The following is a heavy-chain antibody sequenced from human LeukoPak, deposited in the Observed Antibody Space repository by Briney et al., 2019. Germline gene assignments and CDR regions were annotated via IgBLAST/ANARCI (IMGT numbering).Heavy chain of an antibody. J-gene: IGHJ3*02. V-gene: IGHV3-23*01. CDR3: VREGPRGLAFDI. Sequence: GGSLRLSCAASGFTFRSHDMSWVRQAPGKGLEWVSGISASGGSTIYADSVKGRFTISRDNSKNTLYLQMNGLRVEDTAVYYCVREGPRGLAFDIWGQGTMVTVSS. CDR1: GFTFRSHD. CDR2: ISASGGST.